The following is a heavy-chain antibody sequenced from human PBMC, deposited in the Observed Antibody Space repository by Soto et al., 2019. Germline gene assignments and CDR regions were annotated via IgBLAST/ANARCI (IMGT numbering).Heavy chain of an antibody. CDR1: GFSISSGGYY. Sequence: SETLYLTCPVSGFSISSGGYYWSWIRQHPGKFREWIGYIYGSGSTYYNPDPKRRVIILVDTSKNQFSLELSSVTAADTDVYYCASGYYEILAGYYPLDYWGQGTLVTVSS. CDR3: ASGYYEILAGYYPLDY. V-gene: IGHV4-31*03. D-gene: IGHD3-9*01. CDR2: IYGSGST. J-gene: IGHJ4*02.